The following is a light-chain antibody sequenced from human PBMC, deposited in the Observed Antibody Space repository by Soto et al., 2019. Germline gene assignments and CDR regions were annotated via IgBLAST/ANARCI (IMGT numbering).Light chain of an antibody. V-gene: IGKV1-9*01. Sequence: DIQLTQSPSFLSASVGDRVTISCRASQGISRSLGWYHQKRGGAPKLLIYAASTLHSRAPSRFSGSGSGTEFTLPINTLQPEDFATYYSPQLQNYPRTFGQGKRLDIK. CDR3: PQLQNYPRT. J-gene: IGKJ5*01. CDR2: AAS. CDR1: QGISRS.